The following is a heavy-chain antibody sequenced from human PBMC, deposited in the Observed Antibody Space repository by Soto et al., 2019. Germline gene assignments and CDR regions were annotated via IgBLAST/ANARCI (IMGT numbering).Heavy chain of an antibody. D-gene: IGHD3-3*01. CDR2: IYYNGST. Sequence: SETLSLTCTVSGGYISSYYWSWIRQPPGKGLEWIGFIYYNGSTNYNPSLKSRVTISVDTSKNQFSLKLSSVTAADTAVYYCARAYYDFWSGYWRWFDPWGQGTLVTVSS. J-gene: IGHJ5*02. CDR1: GGYISSYY. V-gene: IGHV4-59*01. CDR3: ARAYYDFWSGYWRWFDP.